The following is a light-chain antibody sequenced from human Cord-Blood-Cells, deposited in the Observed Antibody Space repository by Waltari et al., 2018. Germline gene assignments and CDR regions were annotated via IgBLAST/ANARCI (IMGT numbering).Light chain of an antibody. CDR2: DAS. V-gene: IGKV1-33*01. CDR3: QQYDNLPRT. CDR1: QDISNY. J-gene: IGKJ2*01. Sequence: DIQMTQSPSSPSASVGDRVTITCQASQDISNYLNWYQKKPGKAPKLLIYDASNLETGVPSRFSGSGSGTDFTFTISSLQPEDIATYYCQQYDNLPRTFGQGTKLEIK.